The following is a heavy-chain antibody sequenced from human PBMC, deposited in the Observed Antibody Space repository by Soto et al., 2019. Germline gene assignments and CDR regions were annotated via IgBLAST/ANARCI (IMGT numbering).Heavy chain of an antibody. CDR1: GYTFTSYG. D-gene: IGHD3-10*01. CDR3: ARDSFYYGSGSYAYNYYGMDV. Sequence: QVQLVQSGAEVKKPGASVKVSCKASGYTFTSYGISWVRQAPGQGLEWMGWISAYNGNTNYAQKLQGRVTMTTDTSTSTAYMELRSLRSDDTAVYYCARDSFYYGSGSYAYNYYGMDVWGQGTTVTVSS. J-gene: IGHJ6*02. CDR2: ISAYNGNT. V-gene: IGHV1-18*01.